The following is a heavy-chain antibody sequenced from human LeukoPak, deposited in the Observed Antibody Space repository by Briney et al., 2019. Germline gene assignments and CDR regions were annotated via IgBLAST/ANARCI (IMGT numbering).Heavy chain of an antibody. D-gene: IGHD3-10*01. J-gene: IGHJ4*02. Sequence: SETLSLTCGVYGGSFSDSYWGWIRQPPGKGLEWIREINHSGDTNYHLSLKSRVTISVDSSKNQVSLKLSSVTAADTAVYYCTKAFGNVRGETWGQGTLVTVSS. CDR2: INHSGDT. V-gene: IGHV4-34*01. CDR3: TKAFGNVRGET. CDR1: GGSFSDSY.